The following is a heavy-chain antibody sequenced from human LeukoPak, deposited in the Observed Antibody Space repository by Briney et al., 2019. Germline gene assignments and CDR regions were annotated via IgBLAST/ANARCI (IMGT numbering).Heavy chain of an antibody. V-gene: IGHV4-59*01. D-gene: IGHD2-15*01. CDR3: ARARPLYCSGGSCDWFDP. CDR1: GGSISSYY. CDR2: IYYGGST. Sequence: PSETLSLTCTVSGGSISSYYWSWIRQPPGKGLEWIGYIYYGGSTNYNPSLKSRVTISVDTSKNQFSLKLSSVTAADTAVYYCARARPLYCSGGSCDWFDPWGQGTLVTVSS. J-gene: IGHJ5*02.